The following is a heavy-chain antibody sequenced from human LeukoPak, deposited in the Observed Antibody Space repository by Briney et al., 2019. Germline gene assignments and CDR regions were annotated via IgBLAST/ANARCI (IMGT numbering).Heavy chain of an antibody. J-gene: IGHJ3*02. CDR1: GVSISSYY. V-gene: IGHV4-59*01. Sequence: SETLSLTCTVSGVSISSYYWSWIRQPPGKGLEWIGYIYYSGSTNYNPSLKSRVTISVDTSKNQFSLKLSSVTAADTAVYYCARVLHGDAFDIWGQGTMVTVSS. CDR3: ARVLHGDAFDI. CDR2: IYYSGST.